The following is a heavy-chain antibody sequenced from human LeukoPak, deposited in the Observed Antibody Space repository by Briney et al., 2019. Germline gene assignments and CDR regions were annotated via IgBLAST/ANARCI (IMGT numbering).Heavy chain of an antibody. J-gene: IGHJ5*02. CDR1: GGSFSGYY. CDR3: ARLGGAAAGGGAIFDP. CDR2: INHSGST. V-gene: IGHV4-34*01. D-gene: IGHD6-13*01. Sequence: PSETLSLTCAVYGGSFSGYYWGWIRQPPGKGLEWIGEINHSGSTNYHPSLKSRVTISVDTSKNQFSLRLNSVTAADTAVYYCARLGGAAAGGGAIFDPWGQGTLVTVSS.